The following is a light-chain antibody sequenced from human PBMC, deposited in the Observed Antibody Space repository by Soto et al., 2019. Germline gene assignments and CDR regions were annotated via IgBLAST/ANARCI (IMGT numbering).Light chain of an antibody. V-gene: IGKV1-5*01. CDR1: QSIRRW. CDR2: DAS. J-gene: IGKJ1*01. Sequence: DIQMTQSPSTLSASVGDRVTITCRASQSIRRWLAWYQQKPGKAPKLLIFDASTLGSGVPSRFSGRGSETEFTLTISSLQPDDFATYYCQQYNSYSPATFGQGTKVDI. CDR3: QQYNSYSPAT.